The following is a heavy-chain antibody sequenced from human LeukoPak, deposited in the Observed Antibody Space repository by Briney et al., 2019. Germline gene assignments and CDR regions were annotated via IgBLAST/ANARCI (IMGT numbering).Heavy chain of an antibody. CDR3: ARPHKYYYDSSGNRGAFDI. CDR2: INTNTGNP. D-gene: IGHD3-22*01. J-gene: IGHJ3*02. Sequence: ASVKVSCKASGYTFTSYALNWVRQAPGQGLEWMGWINTNTGNPTYAQGFTGRFVFSLDTPVSTAYLQISSLQAEDTAVYYCARPHKYYYDSSGNRGAFDIWGQGTMVTVSS. V-gene: IGHV7-4-1*02. CDR1: GYTFTSYA.